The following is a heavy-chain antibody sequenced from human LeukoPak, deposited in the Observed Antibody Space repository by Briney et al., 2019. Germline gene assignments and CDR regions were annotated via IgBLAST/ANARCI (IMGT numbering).Heavy chain of an antibody. CDR2: IYSGGST. Sequence: GGSLRLSCAASGFTVSSNYMSWVRQAPGKGLEWVSVIYSGGSTYYADSVRGRFTISRDNSKNTLYLQMNGLRAEDTAVYYCAKDQYCTSTSCYVGYWGQGTLVTVSS. D-gene: IGHD2-2*01. CDR1: GFTVSSNY. CDR3: AKDQYCTSTSCYVGY. J-gene: IGHJ4*02. V-gene: IGHV3-53*01.